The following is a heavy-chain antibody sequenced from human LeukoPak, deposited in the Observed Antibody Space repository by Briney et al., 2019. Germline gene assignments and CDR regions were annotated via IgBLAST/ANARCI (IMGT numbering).Heavy chain of an antibody. CDR3: AKGIQNCSSTTCYGEDY. V-gene: IGHV3-23*01. CDR1: GFSFSSYA. D-gene: IGHD2-2*01. Sequence: GSLRLSCAASGFSFSSYAMSWVRQAPGGGLEWVSSISGSGGRTYDADSVKGRFTISRDNSKNTLNLLMNSLRAEDTAVYYCAKGIQNCSSTTCYGEDYWGQGTLVTVSS. CDR2: ISGSGGRT. J-gene: IGHJ4*02.